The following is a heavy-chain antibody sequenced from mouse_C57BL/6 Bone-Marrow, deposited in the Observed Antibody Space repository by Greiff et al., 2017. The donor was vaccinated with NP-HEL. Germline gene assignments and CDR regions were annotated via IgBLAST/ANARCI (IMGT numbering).Heavy chain of an antibody. CDR2: IHPNSGST. CDR1: GYTFTSYW. CDR3: ARLFQGDYFDY. Sequence: VQLQQSGAELVKPGASVKLSCKASGYTFTSYWMHWVKQRPGQGLEWIGMIHPNSGSTNYNEKFKSKATLTVDKSSSTAYMQLSSLTSEDSAVYYCARLFQGDYFDYWGQGTTLTVSS. J-gene: IGHJ2*01. V-gene: IGHV1-64*01.